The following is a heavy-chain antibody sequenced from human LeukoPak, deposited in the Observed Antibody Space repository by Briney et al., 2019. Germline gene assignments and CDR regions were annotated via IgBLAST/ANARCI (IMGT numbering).Heavy chain of an antibody. CDR2: VYYSGTT. V-gene: IGHV4-39*01. CDR3: ASLLASGWGRHFDC. J-gene: IGHJ4*02. Sequence: SETLSLTCSVSGGSISSSTYYWGWIRQPPGKGLEWVGSVYYSGTTYYNPSLRSRVTISVDTSKNQFSLKLSSETAADTAVYFCASLLASGWGRHFDCWGQGTLVTVSS. D-gene: IGHD6-19*01. CDR1: GGSISSSTYY.